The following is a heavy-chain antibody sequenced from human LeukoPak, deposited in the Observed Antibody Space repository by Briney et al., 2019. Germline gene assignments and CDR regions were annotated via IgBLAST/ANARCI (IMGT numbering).Heavy chain of an antibody. CDR3: ARPTLQYSSSSPFDP. D-gene: IGHD6-6*01. J-gene: IGHJ5*02. CDR2: ISSSSSTI. V-gene: IGHV3-48*01. CDR1: GFTFSSYS. Sequence: PGGSWRLSFAASGFTFSSYSMNGVRKAPGKGWEWVSYISSSSSTIYYADSVKGRFTISRDNAKNSLYLQMNSLRAEDTAVYYCARPTLQYSSSSPFDPWGQGTLVTVSS.